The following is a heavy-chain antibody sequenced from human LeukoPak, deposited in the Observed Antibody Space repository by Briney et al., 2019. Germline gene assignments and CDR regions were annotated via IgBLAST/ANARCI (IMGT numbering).Heavy chain of an antibody. V-gene: IGHV3-23*01. J-gene: IGHJ4*02. Sequence: GGSLRLSYAASGFTFSSYAMNWVRQAPGKGLEWVSTISGSGGSTYYADSVQGRFTVSRDNSKNTLYLQMNSLRAEDTAVYYCAKRNYDSSNYYSNFDYWGQGTLVTVSS. D-gene: IGHD3-22*01. CDR3: AKRNYDSSNYYSNFDY. CDR2: ISGSGGST. CDR1: GFTFSSYA.